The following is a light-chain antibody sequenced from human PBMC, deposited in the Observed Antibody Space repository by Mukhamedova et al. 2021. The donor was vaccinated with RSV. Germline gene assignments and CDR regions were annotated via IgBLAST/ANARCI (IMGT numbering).Light chain of an antibody. CDR2: DVS. Sequence: SITISFTGTSSDVGGYYYVSCYQQHPGTAPQLMIYDVSNLPSGVSNRFSGSKSGNTASLTISWLQAEDAAYYYFRSYTSSRYVFGT. V-gene: IGLV2-14*04. J-gene: IGLJ1*01. CDR1: SSDVGGYYY. CDR3: RSYTSSRYV.